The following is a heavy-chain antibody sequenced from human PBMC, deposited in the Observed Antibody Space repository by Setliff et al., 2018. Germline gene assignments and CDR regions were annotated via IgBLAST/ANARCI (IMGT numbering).Heavy chain of an antibody. V-gene: IGHV1-2*02. CDR2: INPNSGGT. Sequence: ASVKVSCKASGYTFTGYYMHWVRQAPGQGLEWMGWINPNSGGTNYAQKLQGRVTMTTDTSTSTAYMELSSLRSEDTAVYYCARRVGSVGIQLPDYWGQGTLVTVSS. J-gene: IGHJ4*02. D-gene: IGHD5-18*01. CDR1: GYTFTGYY. CDR3: ARRVGSVGIQLPDY.